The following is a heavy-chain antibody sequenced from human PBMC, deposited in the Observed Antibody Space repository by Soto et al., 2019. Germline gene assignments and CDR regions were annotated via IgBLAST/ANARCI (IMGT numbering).Heavy chain of an antibody. CDR2: IYYSGST. CDR1: GGSISSGDYY. CDR3: ASSMVRGEGY. V-gene: IGHV4-30-4*01. J-gene: IGHJ4*02. Sequence: SETLSLTCTVSGGSISSGDYYWSWIRQPPGKGLEWIGYIYYSGSTDYNPSLKSRVTISVDTSKNQFSLKLSSVTAADTAVYYCASSMVRGEGYWGQGTLVTVSS. D-gene: IGHD3-10*01.